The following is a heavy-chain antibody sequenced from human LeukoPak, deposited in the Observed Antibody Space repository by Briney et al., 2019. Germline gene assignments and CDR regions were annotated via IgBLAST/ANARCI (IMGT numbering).Heavy chain of an antibody. CDR3: SRSRGGGTYNFDH. V-gene: IGHV3-23*01. D-gene: IGHD4-23*01. CDR2: ISGTGT. CDR1: RLTCSSCD. J-gene: IGHJ4*02. Sequence: GGSLRLSCAASRLTCSSCDMTRVRQAPGKGLEWVSTISGTGTSYGDSVKGRFTISRDNSKTTLYLQMDCLRAEDTALSRCSRSRGGGTYNFDHWGQGTPVTVSS.